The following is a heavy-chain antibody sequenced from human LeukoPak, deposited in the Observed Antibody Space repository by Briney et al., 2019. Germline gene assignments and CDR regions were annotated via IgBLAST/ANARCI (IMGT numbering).Heavy chain of an antibody. CDR3: ARWYDFWSGYFNYWYFDL. J-gene: IGHJ2*01. V-gene: IGHV3-9*01. CDR1: GFDFEDYA. CDR2: ISWNSGAK. Sequence: GGSLRLSCAASGFDFEDYATHWVRQVPGKGLEWVSGISWNSGAKAYADSVRGRFTISRDNAKNSLYLQMNSLRAEDTAVYYCARWYDFWSGYFNYWYFDLWGRGTLVTVSS. D-gene: IGHD3-3*01.